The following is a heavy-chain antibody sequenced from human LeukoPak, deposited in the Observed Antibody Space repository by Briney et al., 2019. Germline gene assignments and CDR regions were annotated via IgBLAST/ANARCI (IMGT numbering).Heavy chain of an antibody. Sequence: SETLSLTCAVSGGFVSSSKYLWGWIRQPPGKELEWIGSISYSGNTDYNPSLKSRVTLSVDTSKNQFSLKLTSVTAADSAMYYCAGLGVMVLVYQSESWGQGTPVTVSS. D-gene: IGHD2-8*01. J-gene: IGHJ1*01. CDR1: GGFVSSSKYL. CDR2: ISYSGNT. CDR3: AGLGVMVLVYQSES. V-gene: IGHV4-39*07.